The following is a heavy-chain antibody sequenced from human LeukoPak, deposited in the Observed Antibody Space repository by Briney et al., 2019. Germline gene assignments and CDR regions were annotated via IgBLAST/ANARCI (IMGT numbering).Heavy chain of an antibody. CDR1: GFTFSSYE. CDR3: AREWGV. CDR2: ISSTSSTI. J-gene: IGHJ6*04. D-gene: IGHD1-26*01. Sequence: GGSLRLSCAASGFTFSSYEMNWVRQAPGKGLEWRSHISSTSSTIKYADFVKGRFTISRDNAKNSVYLQIHSLRVEDTAVYYCAREWGVWGKGTTVTVSS. V-gene: IGHV3-48*01.